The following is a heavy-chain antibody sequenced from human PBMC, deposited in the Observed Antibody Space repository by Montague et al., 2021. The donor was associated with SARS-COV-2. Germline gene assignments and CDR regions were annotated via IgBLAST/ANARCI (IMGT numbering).Heavy chain of an antibody. CDR2: INHGGST. CDR1: GTSFSGYY. D-gene: IGHD3-10*01. V-gene: IGHV4-34*01. J-gene: IGHJ6*03. CDR3: ARLRDGVVPSPILGVGPYYSYYYIDV. Sequence: SETLSLTCAVHGTSFSGYYWNWIRQPPGKGLEWIGEINHGGSTKYSPSLMSRLTISADTSKNQFSLKLTSVAAADTAVYYCARLRDGVVPSPILGVGPYYSYYYIDVWGRGTTVTVSS.